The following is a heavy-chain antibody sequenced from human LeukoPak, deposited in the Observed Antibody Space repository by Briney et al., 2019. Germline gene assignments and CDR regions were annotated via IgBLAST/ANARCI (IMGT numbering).Heavy chain of an antibody. J-gene: IGHJ6*02. CDR3: TRPDIVVVPAAMNGMDV. CDR2: IRSKANSYAT. Sequence: GGSLRLPCAASGFTFSGSAMHWVRQASGKGLEWVGRIRSKANSYATAYAASVKGRFTISRDDSKNTAYLQMNSLKTEDTAVYYCTRPDIVVVPAAMNGMDVWGQGTTATVSS. D-gene: IGHD2-2*01. V-gene: IGHV3-73*01. CDR1: GFTFSGSA.